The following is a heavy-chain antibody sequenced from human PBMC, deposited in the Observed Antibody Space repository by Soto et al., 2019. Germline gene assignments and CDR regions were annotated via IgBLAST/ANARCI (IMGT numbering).Heavy chain of an antibody. V-gene: IGHV3-33*01. CDR2: IWYDGSNK. Sequence: GSLRLSCAASGFTFSSYGMHCVRQAPGKGLEGVAVIWYDGSNKYYADSVKGRFTISRDNSKNTLYLQMNSLRAEDTAVYYCARDGDIVVVPAAPPAWFDPWGQGTLVTVSS. D-gene: IGHD2-2*01. J-gene: IGHJ5*02. CDR3: ARDGDIVVVPAAPPAWFDP. CDR1: GFTFSSYG.